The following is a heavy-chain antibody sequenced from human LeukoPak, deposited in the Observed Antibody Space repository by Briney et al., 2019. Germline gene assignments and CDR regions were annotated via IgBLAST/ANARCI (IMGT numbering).Heavy chain of an antibody. D-gene: IGHD6-13*01. CDR1: GFTFISHT. Sequence: PGGALRHSCAASGFTFISHTINSVPQAPGKGPEWGSSISSNGYYIYYADSVKGRFTISRHNAKNTLYLQMDSLRAEDTAMYYCAREGGTYSSNLDYFDYWGQGTLVTVSS. V-gene: IGHV3-21*01. CDR2: ISSNGYYI. J-gene: IGHJ4*02. CDR3: AREGGTYSSNLDYFDY.